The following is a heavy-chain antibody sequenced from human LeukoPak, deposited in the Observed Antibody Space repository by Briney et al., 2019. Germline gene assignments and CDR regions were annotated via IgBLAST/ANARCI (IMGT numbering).Heavy chain of an antibody. J-gene: IGHJ5*02. V-gene: IGHV4-4*07. D-gene: IGHD3-3*01. CDR3: ARDRRYDFWSGHDLNWFDP. CDR1: GGSISSYY. CDR2: IYTSGST. Sequence: PSETLSLTCTVSGGSISSYYWSWIRQPAGKGLEWIGRIYTSGSTNYNPSLKSRVTMSVDTSKNQFSLKLSSVTAADTAVHYCARDRRYDFWSGHDLNWFDPWGQGTLVTVSS.